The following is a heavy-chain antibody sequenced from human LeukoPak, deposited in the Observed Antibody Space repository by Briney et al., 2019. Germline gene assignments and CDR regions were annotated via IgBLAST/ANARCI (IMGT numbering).Heavy chain of an antibody. CDR2: ISSSGDYI. Sequence: GGSLRLSCAASGFTFSSYSMNWVRQAPGKGLEWVSSISSSGDYIYYADSVKGQFTISRDNAKSSLFLQMNSLRAEDTAVYYCARVLYFDWLDAYWGQGTLVTVSS. J-gene: IGHJ4*02. CDR1: GFTFSSYS. V-gene: IGHV3-21*01. D-gene: IGHD3-9*01. CDR3: ARVLYFDWLDAY.